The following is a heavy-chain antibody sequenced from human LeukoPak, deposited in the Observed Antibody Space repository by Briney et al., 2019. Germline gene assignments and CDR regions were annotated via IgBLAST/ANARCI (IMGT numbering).Heavy chain of an antibody. Sequence: PGGSLRLSCAAPGFTFSSYTMNWARQAPGKGLEWVSYISSSGSISYADSVKGRFTISRDNAKNSLYLQMNSLRDEDTAVYYCARMIDYYYGYAFDYWGQGTLVTVSS. CDR1: GFTFSSYT. J-gene: IGHJ4*02. D-gene: IGHD3-10*01. CDR3: ARMIDYYYGYAFDY. V-gene: IGHV3-48*02. CDR2: ISSSGSI.